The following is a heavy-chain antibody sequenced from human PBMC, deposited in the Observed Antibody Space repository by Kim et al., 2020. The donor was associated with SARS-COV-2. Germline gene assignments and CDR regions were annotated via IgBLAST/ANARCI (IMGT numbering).Heavy chain of an antibody. Sequence: ASVKVSCEASGYTFTKNAIHWVRLAPGQGLEWLGYIDPANGASIYAQKFQGRVAFTRDTSATTAYMEVRGLISGDTAVYYCARGTSSGLAQWGQGTLVTVS. J-gene: IGHJ4*02. CDR3: ARGTSSGLAQ. D-gene: IGHD3-9*01. CDR1: GYTFTKNA. V-gene: IGHV1-3*01. CDR2: IDPANGAS.